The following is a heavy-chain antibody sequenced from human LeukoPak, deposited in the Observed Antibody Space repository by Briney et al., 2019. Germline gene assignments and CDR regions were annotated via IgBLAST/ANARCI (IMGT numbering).Heavy chain of an antibody. CDR3: ARASITMIVVVLDY. CDR2: INHSGST. V-gene: IGHV4-34*01. Sequence: PSETLSLTCAVYGGSFSGYYWSWIRQPPGKGLEWIGEINHSGSTNYNPSLKSRATISVDTSKNQFSLKLSSVTAADTAVYYCARASITMIVVVLDYWGQGTLVTVSS. D-gene: IGHD3-22*01. CDR1: GGSFSGYY. J-gene: IGHJ4*02.